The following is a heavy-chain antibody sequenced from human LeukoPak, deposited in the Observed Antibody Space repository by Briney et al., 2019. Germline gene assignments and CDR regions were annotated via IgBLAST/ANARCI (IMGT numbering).Heavy chain of an antibody. J-gene: IGHJ3*02. V-gene: IGHV1-18*01. CDR2: ISAYNGDT. D-gene: IGHD3-9*01. Sequence: ASVKVSCKASGYTFTSYGISWVRQAPGQGLEWVGWISAYNGDTNYAQKLQGRVTMTTDTSTSTAYMELRSLRSDDTAVYYCARTRPRPLYYDILTGYRPDAFDIWGQGTMVTVSS. CDR1: GYTFTSYG. CDR3: ARTRPRPLYYDILTGYRPDAFDI.